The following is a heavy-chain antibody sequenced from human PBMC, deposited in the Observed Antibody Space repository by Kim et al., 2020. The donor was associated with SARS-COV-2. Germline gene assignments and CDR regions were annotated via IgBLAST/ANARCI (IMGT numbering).Heavy chain of an antibody. Sequence: SVGGRFTISEDNSKNTLYLQMNSLRTEDTAVYYGAKEYCGSGCYQDYFDYWGQGTLVTVSS. CDR3: AKEYCGSGCYQDYFDY. V-gene: IGHV3-30*02. J-gene: IGHJ4*02. D-gene: IGHD2-21*02.